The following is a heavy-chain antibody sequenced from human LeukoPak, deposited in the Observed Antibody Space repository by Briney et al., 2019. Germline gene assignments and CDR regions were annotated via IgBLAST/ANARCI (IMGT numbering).Heavy chain of an antibody. Sequence: ASVKVSCKASGYTFTGYYMNWVRQAPGQGLEWMGWINSDSGFTKYAQKFQGRVTMTRDTSITTVYMDLTRLTSDDTAAYYCARNFDMNGFDPWGQGTLVTVSS. J-gene: IGHJ5*02. CDR1: GYTFTGYY. D-gene: IGHD3-9*01. CDR2: INSDSGFT. CDR3: ARNFDMNGFDP. V-gene: IGHV1-2*02.